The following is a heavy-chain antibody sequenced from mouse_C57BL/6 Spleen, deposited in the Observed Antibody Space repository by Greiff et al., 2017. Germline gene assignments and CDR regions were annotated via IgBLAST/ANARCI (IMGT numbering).Heavy chain of an antibody. CDR2: IYPGSGST. Sequence: VQLQQPGAELVKPGASVKMSCKASGYTFTSYWITWVKQRPGQGLEWIGDIYPGSGSTNYNEKFKSKATLTVDTSSSTAYMQLSSLTSEDSAVYYCAREGNYYGSSYVGYAMDYWGQGTLVTVSA. J-gene: IGHJ3*01. CDR1: GYTFTSYW. V-gene: IGHV1-55*01. CDR3: AREGNYYGSSYVGYAMDY. D-gene: IGHD1-1*01.